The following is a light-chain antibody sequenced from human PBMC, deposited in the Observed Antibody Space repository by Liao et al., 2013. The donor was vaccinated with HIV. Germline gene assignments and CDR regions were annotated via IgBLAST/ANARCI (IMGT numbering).Light chain of an antibody. V-gene: IGLV3-1*01. CDR1: NLGSKY. CDR3: QAWDSGAVV. Sequence: SYGLTQPPSVSVSPGQTATITCSGDNLGSKYACWYQQKPGQSPLLVIYQDTKRPSGIPERFSASNAGNTATLTISGTQPMDEADYYCQAWDSGAVVFGGGTKLTVL. CDR2: QDT. J-gene: IGLJ3*02.